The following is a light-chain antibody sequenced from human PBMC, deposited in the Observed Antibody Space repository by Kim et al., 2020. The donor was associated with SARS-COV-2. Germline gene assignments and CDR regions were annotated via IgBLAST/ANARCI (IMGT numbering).Light chain of an antibody. J-gene: IGKJ1*01. CDR1: QSIRSY. V-gene: IGKV1-39*01. Sequence: DIQMTQSPSSLSVSIGDRVTITCRASQSIRSYLNWYQQKSGKAPKLLIYDASTLQSGVPSRFSGSGSGTDFTLTISSLQPEDFATYYCQQSYSALLWTFGQGTKVEI. CDR3: QQSYSALLWT. CDR2: DAS.